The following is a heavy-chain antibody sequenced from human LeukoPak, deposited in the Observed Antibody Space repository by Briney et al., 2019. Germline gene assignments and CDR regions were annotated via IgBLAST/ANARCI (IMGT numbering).Heavy chain of an antibody. J-gene: IGHJ4*02. CDR1: GGSFSGYY. Sequence: SETLSLTCAVHGGSFSGYYWTWIRQSPGKGLEWIGEISQSGSTNHNPSLKSRVTISVDTSRNQFSLKLNSVTAADTAVYYCASLAVAGLSEGYWGQGTLVIVSS. CDR2: ISQSGST. V-gene: IGHV4-34*01. CDR3: ASLAVAGLSEGY. D-gene: IGHD6-19*01.